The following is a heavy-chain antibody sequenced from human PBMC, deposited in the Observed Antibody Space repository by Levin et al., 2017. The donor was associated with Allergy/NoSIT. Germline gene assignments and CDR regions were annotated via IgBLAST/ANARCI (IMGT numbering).Heavy chain of an antibody. CDR2: IYNSGST. D-gene: IGHD6-13*01. CDR1: GGSISSSTYY. V-gene: IGHV4-39*01. CDR3: ARQGQLANWYFDL. J-gene: IGHJ2*01. Sequence: ASETLSLTCTVSGGSISSSTYYWAWIRQPPGKGLEWIGTIYNSGSTYANPSLKGRVTMSVDTSKNQFTLKLSSVTAADTAVFYCARQGQLANWYFDLWGRGTLVTVSS.